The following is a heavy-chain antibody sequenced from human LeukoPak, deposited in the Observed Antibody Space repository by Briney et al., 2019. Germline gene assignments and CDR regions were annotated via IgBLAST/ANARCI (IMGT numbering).Heavy chain of an antibody. Sequence: SETLSLTCTVSDGSSSSSSWNCIRQPPEKGLEWIGYIYYSGSTKYNPSLESRVTISVDTSKNQISLKLRPVTAADTAIYYCARRQQTGGDNGLHNWFDPWGQGTLVTVSS. V-gene: IGHV4-59*08. CDR3: ARRQQTGGDNGLHNWFDP. CDR2: IYYSGST. D-gene: IGHD2-21*01. CDR1: DGSSSSSS. J-gene: IGHJ5*02.